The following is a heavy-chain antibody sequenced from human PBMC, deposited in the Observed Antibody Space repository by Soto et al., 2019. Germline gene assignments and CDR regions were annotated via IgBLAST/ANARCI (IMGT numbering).Heavy chain of an antibody. Sequence: AGGAPRLSCSASGFTLSSYSMNSVRPAPGKGLEWVSAISSSGSSIYYADSVKGRFTISRDNAKNTLYLQMNSLRAEDTAVYYCAKFWSGYYRTAPLDYWGQGTLVTVSS. J-gene: IGHJ4*02. V-gene: IGHV3-23*01. D-gene: IGHD3-3*01. CDR1: GFTLSSYS. CDR3: AKFWSGYYRTAPLDY. CDR2: ISSSGSSI.